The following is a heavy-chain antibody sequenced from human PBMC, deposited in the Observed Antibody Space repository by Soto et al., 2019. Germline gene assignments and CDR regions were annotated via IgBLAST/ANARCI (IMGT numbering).Heavy chain of an antibody. CDR3: AHRVLRTVFGLVTTTAIYFDF. D-gene: IGHD3-3*01. V-gene: IGHV2-5*02. CDR1: GFSLTTSGVG. J-gene: IGHJ4*02. Sequence: QITLNESGPTQVKPRQTLTLTCTFSGFSLTTSGVGVGWIRQSPGKAPEWLALIYWDDDKRYSPPLKSRLTITKDTSKNQVVLTMADFDPADTATYYCAHRVLRTVFGLVTTTAIYFDFWGQGTPVAVSS. CDR2: IYWDDDK.